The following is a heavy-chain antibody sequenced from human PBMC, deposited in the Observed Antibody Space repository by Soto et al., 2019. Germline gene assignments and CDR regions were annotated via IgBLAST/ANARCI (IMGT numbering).Heavy chain of an antibody. J-gene: IGHJ4*02. CDR1: GVSIGSHDW. CDR2: SHQSGNT. D-gene: IGHD3-10*01. Sequence: QVQLQESGPGLVKPSGTLSLTCAVSGVSIGSHDWWTWVRQPPGKGLEWIGESHQSGNTNYNSSPGSRVTIPLDNSNTPFPLHRGPVTLAEMAVFYVATRDPGRFSGGKGTLVTSPQ. V-gene: IGHV4-4*02. CDR3: ATRDPGRFS.